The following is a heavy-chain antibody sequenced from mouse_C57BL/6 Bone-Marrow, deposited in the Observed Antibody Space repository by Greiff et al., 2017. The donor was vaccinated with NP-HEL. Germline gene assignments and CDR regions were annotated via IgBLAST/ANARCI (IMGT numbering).Heavy chain of an antibody. D-gene: IGHD2-3*01. V-gene: IGHV1-20*01. CDR2: INPYNGDT. Sequence: EVQLQQSGPELVKPGDSVKISCKASGYSFTGYFMNWVMQSHGQSLEWIGRINPYNGDTFYNQKFKGKATLTVDKSSSTAHMGLRSLTSEDSAVYYCARWLLRFDYWGQGTTLTVAS. J-gene: IGHJ2*01. CDR3: ARWLLRFDY. CDR1: GYSFTGYF.